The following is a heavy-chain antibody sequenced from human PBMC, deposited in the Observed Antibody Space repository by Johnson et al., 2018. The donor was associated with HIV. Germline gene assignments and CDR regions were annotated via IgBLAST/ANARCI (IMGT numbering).Heavy chain of an antibody. J-gene: IGHJ3*02. Sequence: QMLLVESGGGVVQPGRSLRLSCVASGFTFSTYGMHWVRQAPGKGLEWVALIRYDTSKKYYTESVGGRFTISRDNSKNTLYLQMNSLRAEDTAVYYCARAAYVHYDILTGPPLEDAFDIWGQGTMVTVSS. V-gene: IGHV3-30*02. D-gene: IGHD3-9*01. CDR3: ARAAYVHYDILTGPPLEDAFDI. CDR2: IRYDTSKK. CDR1: GFTFSTYG.